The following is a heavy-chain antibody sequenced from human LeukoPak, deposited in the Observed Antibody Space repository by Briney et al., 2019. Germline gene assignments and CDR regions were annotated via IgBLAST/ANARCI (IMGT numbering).Heavy chain of an antibody. V-gene: IGHV4-4*07. D-gene: IGHD3-22*01. Sequence: SETLSLTCTVSGGSITNYYWSWIRQPAGKGLEWIGRIYTSGITDYNPSLRSRVNLSVGTSKNHFSLKLSSVTAADTAVYFCAREHRDYVGDGYYYGCWGQGTLVTVSS. CDR1: GGSITNYY. J-gene: IGHJ4*02. CDR2: IYTSGIT. CDR3: AREHRDYVGDGYYYGC.